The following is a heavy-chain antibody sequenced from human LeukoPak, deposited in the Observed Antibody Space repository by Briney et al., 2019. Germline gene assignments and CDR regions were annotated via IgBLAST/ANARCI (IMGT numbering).Heavy chain of an antibody. V-gene: IGHV3-11*01. CDR3: ARDVPSRTYYYGSGSLDAFDI. CDR1: GFTFSDYY. Sequence: GGSLRLSCAASGFTFSDYYMSWIRQAPGKGLEWVSYISSSGSTIYYADSVKGRFTISRDNAKNSLYLQMNSLRAGDTAVYYCARDVPSRTYYYGSGSLDAFDIWGQGTMVTVSS. CDR2: ISSSGSTI. D-gene: IGHD3-10*01. J-gene: IGHJ3*02.